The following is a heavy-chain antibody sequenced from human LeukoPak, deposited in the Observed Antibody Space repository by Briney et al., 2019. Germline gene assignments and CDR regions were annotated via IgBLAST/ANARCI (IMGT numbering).Heavy chain of an antibody. V-gene: IGHV3-74*01. CDR2: IYSDGTGT. CDR3: ARAFGSSGYYYSFDY. J-gene: IGHJ4*02. D-gene: IGHD3-22*01. Sequence: SGGSLRLSCAASGFTFSRSWMHWVRQAPGKGLVWVSRIYSDGTGTFYADSVRGRFTISRDNAKNTLYLQMNSLRAEDTAVYYCARAFGSSGYYYSFDYWGQGTLVTASS. CDR1: GFTFSRSW.